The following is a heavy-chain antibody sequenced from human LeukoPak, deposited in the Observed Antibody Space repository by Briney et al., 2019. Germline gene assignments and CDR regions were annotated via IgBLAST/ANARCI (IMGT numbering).Heavy chain of an antibody. CDR1: GFTVSSNF. J-gene: IGHJ4*02. CDR2: IYSGGST. Sequence: GGSLRLSCAASGFTVSSNFLSWVRQPPGKGLEWVSDIYSGGSTYYADSVKGRFTISRDNSKNTLYLQMNSLRAVDTAVYYCTRGGGGSFPHYWGQGTLVTVSS. V-gene: IGHV3-53*01. D-gene: IGHD2-21*01. CDR3: TRGGGGSFPHY.